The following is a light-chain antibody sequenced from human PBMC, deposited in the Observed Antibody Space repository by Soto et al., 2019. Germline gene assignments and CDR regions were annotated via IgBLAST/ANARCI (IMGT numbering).Light chain of an antibody. V-gene: IGLV1-40*01. Sequence: QSVLTQSPSVSGAPGQRVTISCTGSSSNSGAGYDVHWYQQLPGTAPKLLIYGNSNRPSGVPDRFSGSKSGTSASLAITGLQAEVEADYYCQSYDSSLSGPVVFGGGTKLTVL. J-gene: IGLJ2*01. CDR1: SSNSGAGYD. CDR2: GNS. CDR3: QSYDSSLSGPVV.